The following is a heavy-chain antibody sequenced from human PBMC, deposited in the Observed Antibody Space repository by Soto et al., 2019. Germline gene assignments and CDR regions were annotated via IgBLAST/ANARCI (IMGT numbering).Heavy chain of an antibody. CDR3: ARRLGSGSYHFDY. J-gene: IGHJ4*02. V-gene: IGHV3-74*01. D-gene: IGHD3-10*01. Sequence: HPGGSLRLSCATSGFSFNTYWMHWIRQAPGAGLVWVSRISPDGSSTKYADSVKGRFTISRDNAKNTLYLQMDSLRAEDSAVYYCARRLGSGSYHFDYWGQGALVTSPQ. CDR2: ISPDGSST. CDR1: GFSFNTYW.